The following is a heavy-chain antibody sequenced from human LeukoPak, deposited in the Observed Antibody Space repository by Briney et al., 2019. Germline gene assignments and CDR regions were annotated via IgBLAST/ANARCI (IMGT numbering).Heavy chain of an antibody. V-gene: IGHV3-30*02. Sequence: PGGSPRLSCAASGFTFSNYGMHWVRQAPGKGLEWVAFIRSDGSTKYYADSLKGRFTISRDNSKNTLYLQMNSLRAEDTAVYYCAKDRPEQQLVWGFDYWGQGTLVTVSS. J-gene: IGHJ4*02. CDR2: IRSDGSTK. CDR1: GFTFSNYG. D-gene: IGHD6-13*01. CDR3: AKDRPEQQLVWGFDY.